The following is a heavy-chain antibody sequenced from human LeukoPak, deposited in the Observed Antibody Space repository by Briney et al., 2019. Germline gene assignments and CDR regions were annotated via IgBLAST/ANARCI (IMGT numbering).Heavy chain of an antibody. V-gene: IGHV3-23*01. CDR2: ISGSGGST. CDR3: ATPRLLWFGELLQ. Sequence: GGSLRLSCAASGFTFSSYAMSWVRQAPGKGLEWVSAISGSGGSTYYADSVKGRFTISRDNSKNTLYLQMNSLRAEDTAVYYRATPRLLWFGELLQWGQGTLVTVSS. J-gene: IGHJ4*02. D-gene: IGHD3-10*01. CDR1: GFTFSSYA.